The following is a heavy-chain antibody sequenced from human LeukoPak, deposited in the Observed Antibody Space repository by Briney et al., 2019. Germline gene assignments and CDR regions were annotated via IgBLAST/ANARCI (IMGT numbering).Heavy chain of an antibody. CDR1: GGSISSYY. D-gene: IGHD1-7*01. J-gene: IGHJ6*03. CDR2: IYYSGST. CDR3: PRRPRQNWNYGPYYYYSMDV. V-gene: IGHV4-59*01. Sequence: SETLSLTCTVSGGSISSYYWSWIRQPPGKGLEWIGYIYYSGSTNYNPSLKSRVTISVDTSKNQFSLKLSSVTAAATAVNSCPRRPRQNWNYGPYYYYSMDVWGKGPTVTVSS.